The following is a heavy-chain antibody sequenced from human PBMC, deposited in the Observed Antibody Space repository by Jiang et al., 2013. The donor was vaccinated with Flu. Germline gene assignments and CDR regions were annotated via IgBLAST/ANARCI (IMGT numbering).Heavy chain of an antibody. V-gene: IGHV4-61*02. Sequence: QTLSLTCTVSGASISSGSYYWSWIRQPAGKGLEWIGRTYSSGSTNYNPSLKSRVAISLDTSKNQFSLKLYSVTAADTARYYCAREFSAENNWLDPWGQGTQVTVSS. CDR2: TYSSGST. CDR1: GASISSGSYY. D-gene: IGHD1-26*01. CDR3: AREFSAENNWLDP. J-gene: IGHJ5*02.